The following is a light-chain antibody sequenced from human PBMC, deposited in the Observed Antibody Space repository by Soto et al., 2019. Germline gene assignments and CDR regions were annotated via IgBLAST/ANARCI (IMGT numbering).Light chain of an antibody. CDR2: AAS. J-gene: IGKJ4*01. Sequence: DIQLTQSPSFLSASVGDRVTLTCRASQGISGYLAWYQQKPGKAPKLLIFAASTLQSGVPSRFSGSGSGTEFTLTLSSLQPEDFATYYCQQLNTYPLTFGGGTKVEI. V-gene: IGKV1-9*01. CDR1: QGISGY. CDR3: QQLNTYPLT.